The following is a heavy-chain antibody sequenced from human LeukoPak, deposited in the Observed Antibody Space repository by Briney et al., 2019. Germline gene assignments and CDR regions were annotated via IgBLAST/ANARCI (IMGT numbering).Heavy chain of an antibody. D-gene: IGHD5-12*01. CDR2: ISNDESNK. CDR3: AKVGSGNDYY. V-gene: IGHV3-30*18. J-gene: IGHJ4*02. CDR1: GFTFSSYA. Sequence: GGSLRLSCAASGFTFSSYAMSWVRQAPGKGLEWVTVISNDESNKYYADSVKGRSTISRDNSKNMLYLQMNSLRIEDTAVYYCAKVGSGNDYYWGQGTLVTVSS.